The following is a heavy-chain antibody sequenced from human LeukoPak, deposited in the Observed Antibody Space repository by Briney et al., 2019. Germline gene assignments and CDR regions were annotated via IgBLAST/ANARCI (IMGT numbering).Heavy chain of an antibody. CDR1: GGTFSSYA. CDR3: ARTPTYYYGSGSYSNWFDP. Sequence: GASVKVSCKASGGTFSSYAISWVRQAPGQGLEWMGGIIPIFGTANYAQKFQGRVTITADKSTSTAYMELSSLRSEDTAVYYCARTPTYYYGSGSYSNWFDPWGQGTLVTVSS. V-gene: IGHV1-69*06. CDR2: IIPIFGTA. D-gene: IGHD3-10*01. J-gene: IGHJ5*02.